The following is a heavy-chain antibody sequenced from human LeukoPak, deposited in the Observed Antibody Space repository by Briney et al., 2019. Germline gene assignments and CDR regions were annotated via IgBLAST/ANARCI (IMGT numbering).Heavy chain of an antibody. D-gene: IGHD2-21*01. CDR3: AKIAAVDYYFDY. V-gene: IGHV3-30*02. J-gene: IGHJ4*02. CDR1: GFTFSIYG. Sequence: GGSLRLSCAASGFTFSIYGMHWVRQAPGKGLEWVAFIRHDESNNYYADSVKGRFTISRDTSKNTLYLQLNSLRAEDTAVYYCAKIAAVDYYFDYWGQGTLVTVSS. CDR2: IRHDESNN.